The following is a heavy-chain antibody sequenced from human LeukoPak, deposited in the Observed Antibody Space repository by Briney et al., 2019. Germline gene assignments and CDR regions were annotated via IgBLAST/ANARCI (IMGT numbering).Heavy chain of an antibody. CDR2: SSGSSSAI. V-gene: IGHV3-48*01. Sequence: GGSLRLSCAASGFTFSTYDMNWVRQAPGKGLEWVSYSSGSSSAISYADSVKGRFTISRDNAKNSLYLQMNSLRVEDTAVYYCARRFDLWGQGALVTVSS. CDR1: GFTFSTYD. CDR3: ARRFDL. J-gene: IGHJ5*02.